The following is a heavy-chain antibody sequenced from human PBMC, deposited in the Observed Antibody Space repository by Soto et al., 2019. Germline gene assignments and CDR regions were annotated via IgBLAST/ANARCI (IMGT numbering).Heavy chain of an antibody. Sequence: EVQLLESEGGLVQPGGSLRLSCAASGFPFSSRAMSWVRQAPGKGLEWVSAISGSGTITYYADSVKGRFTISRDTSKNTLYLQMNSLRPDDTAVYYCAEWARYCSGADCRAWGQGTLVTVSS. V-gene: IGHV3-23*01. CDR2: ISGSGTIT. D-gene: IGHD2-15*01. J-gene: IGHJ5*02. CDR3: AEWARYCSGADCRA. CDR1: GFPFSSRA.